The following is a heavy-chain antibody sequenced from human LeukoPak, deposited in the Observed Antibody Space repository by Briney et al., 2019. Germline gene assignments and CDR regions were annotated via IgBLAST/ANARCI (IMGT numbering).Heavy chain of an antibody. CDR3: PKLSTFGDLSRVRFDP. J-gene: IGHJ5*02. V-gene: IGHV3-23*01. Sequence: GGSLRLSCAASGFTFSRDAIGWGRQAPGEGLEWVSAISGSGGSTYYAGSVRGRFTISRDNSKTTLYLQMNSLTAEDTAVYYCPKLSTFGDLSRVRFDPWGQGTLVTVSS. CDR1: GFTFSRDA. D-gene: IGHD3-10*01. CDR2: ISGSGGST.